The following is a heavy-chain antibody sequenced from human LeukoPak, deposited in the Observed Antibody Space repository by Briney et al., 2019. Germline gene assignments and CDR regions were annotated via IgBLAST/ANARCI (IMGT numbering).Heavy chain of an antibody. J-gene: IGHJ4*02. CDR3: ARGSRRHIVVVTATLDY. Sequence: PGGSLRLSCAASGFTFSSYGMHWVRQAPGKGLEWVAVISYDGSNKYYADSVKGRFTISRDNSKNTLYLQMNSLRAEDTAVYYCARGSRRHIVVVTATLDYWGQGTLVTVSS. D-gene: IGHD2-21*02. V-gene: IGHV3-30*03. CDR2: ISYDGSNK. CDR1: GFTFSSYG.